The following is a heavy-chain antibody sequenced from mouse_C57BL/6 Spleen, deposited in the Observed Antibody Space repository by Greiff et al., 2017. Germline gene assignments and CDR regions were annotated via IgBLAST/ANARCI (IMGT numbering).Heavy chain of an antibody. D-gene: IGHD3-2*02. Sequence: QVQLQQPGAELVKPGASVKLSCKASGYTFTSYWMQWVKQRPGQGLEWIGEIDPSDSSTNYNQKFKGKATLTVDKSSSTAYMELRSLTSEDTAVYYCARWAAQATFDYWGQGTTLTVSS. V-gene: IGHV1-50*01. CDR2: IDPSDSST. J-gene: IGHJ2*01. CDR1: GYTFTSYW. CDR3: ARWAAQATFDY.